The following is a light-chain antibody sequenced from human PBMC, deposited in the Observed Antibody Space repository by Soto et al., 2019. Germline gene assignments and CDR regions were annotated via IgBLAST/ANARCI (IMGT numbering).Light chain of an antibody. CDR2: AAS. V-gene: IGKV1-39*01. Sequence: DIQMTQSPSSLSASVGDRVTITCRASQSISTYLNWYQHKPGKDPKLLIYAASSLQSGVPSRFSGSGSGTDFPLTSSSLQPEEFATYYCQQSYSTPRTFGQGTKVEIK. J-gene: IGKJ1*01. CDR1: QSISTY. CDR3: QQSYSTPRT.